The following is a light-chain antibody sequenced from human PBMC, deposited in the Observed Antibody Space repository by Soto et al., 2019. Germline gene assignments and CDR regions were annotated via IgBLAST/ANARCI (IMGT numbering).Light chain of an antibody. J-gene: IGKJ4*01. CDR2: GPS. Sequence: EIVMKQSPATLSVSPGESATLSCRASQSISSNLAWYQQKPGQAPRLLIYGPSTRATGIPARFSGSGSGTEFTLTISSLQSEDFAVYYCQQYNNWPLTFGGWTKVEIK. V-gene: IGKV3-15*01. CDR1: QSISSN. CDR3: QQYNNWPLT.